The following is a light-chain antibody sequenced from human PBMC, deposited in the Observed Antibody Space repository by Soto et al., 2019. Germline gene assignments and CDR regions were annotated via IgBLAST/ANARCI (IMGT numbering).Light chain of an antibody. CDR3: ASYARGSTLVV. CDR2: VVS. J-gene: IGLJ2*01. CDR1: SNDIGLYNY. V-gene: IGLV2-14*01. Sequence: QSVLAQPASVSWSPGQSITISCTVTSNDIGLYNYVSWYQQHPGKAPKLIIYVVSSRPSGISNRFSASKSGNTASLTISGLQAEDEADYYCASYARGSTLVVFGGGTK.